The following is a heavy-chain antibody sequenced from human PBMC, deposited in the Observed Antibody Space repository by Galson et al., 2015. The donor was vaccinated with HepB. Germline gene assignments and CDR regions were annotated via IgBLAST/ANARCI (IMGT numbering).Heavy chain of an antibody. Sequence: SVKVSCKASGGTFSSYTISWVRQAPGQGLEWMGRIIPILGIANYAQKFQGRVTITADKSTSTAYMELSSLRSEDTAVYYCAREPGDGYNEGFDFWGQGTLVTVSS. D-gene: IGHD5-24*01. CDR2: IIPILGIA. J-gene: IGHJ4*02. V-gene: IGHV1-69*04. CDR1: GGTFSSYT. CDR3: AREPGDGYNEGFDF.